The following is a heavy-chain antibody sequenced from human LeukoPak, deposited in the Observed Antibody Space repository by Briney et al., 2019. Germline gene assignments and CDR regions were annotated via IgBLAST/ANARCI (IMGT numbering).Heavy chain of an antibody. CDR3: ARGHDSYSA. V-gene: IGHV1-69*13. J-gene: IGHJ5*02. CDR2: IIPIFGTA. CDR1: GGTFSSYA. D-gene: IGHD2-21*01. Sequence: SVKVSCKASGGTFSSYAISWVRQAPGQGLEWMGGIIPIFGTANYAQKFQGRVTITADESTSTVYMDLSSLRSEDTAMYYCARGHDSYSAWGQGTLVTVSS.